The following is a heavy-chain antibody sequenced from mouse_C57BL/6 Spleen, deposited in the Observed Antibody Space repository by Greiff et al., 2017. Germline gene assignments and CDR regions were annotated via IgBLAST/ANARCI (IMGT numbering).Heavy chain of an antibody. Sequence: QVQLQQPGAELVMPGASVKLSCKASGYTFTSYWMHWVKQRPGQGLEWIGEIDPSDSYTNYNQKFKGKSTLTVDKSSSTAYMQLSSLTSEDSAVDYCAQERGGNPFAYWGQGTLVTVSA. CDR2: IDPSDSYT. CDR1: GYTFTSYW. J-gene: IGHJ3*01. V-gene: IGHV1-69*01. CDR3: AQERGGNPFAY. D-gene: IGHD2-1*01.